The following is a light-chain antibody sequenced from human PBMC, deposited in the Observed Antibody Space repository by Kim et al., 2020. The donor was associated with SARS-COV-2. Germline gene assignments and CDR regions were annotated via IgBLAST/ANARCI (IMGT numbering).Light chain of an antibody. CDR1: SLRSYY. J-gene: IGLJ2*01. CDR2: GKN. V-gene: IGLV3-19*01. Sequence: VALRQPVRITCQGDSLRSYYATWYQQKPGQAPILVIYGKNNRPSGIPDRFSGSSSGNTASLTITGTQAGDEADYYCNSRDSNDNVVFGGGTQLTVL. CDR3: NSRDSNDNVV.